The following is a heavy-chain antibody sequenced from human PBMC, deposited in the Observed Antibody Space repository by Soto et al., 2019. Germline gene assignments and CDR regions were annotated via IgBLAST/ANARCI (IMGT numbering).Heavy chain of an antibody. CDR2: IYNSGIT. CDR1: GGSISSGDYS. J-gene: IGHJ5*02. Sequence: SETLSLTCTVSGGSISSGDYSWSWVRQSPGKGLEWIGHIYNSGITYYNPSLKSRVVISIDTSRNQFSLRLNSLTAADRAVYFCARGVTVFGLVSRFWVDHWGQGTVVTVSS. CDR3: ARGVTVFGLVSRFWVDH. V-gene: IGHV4-30-4*01. D-gene: IGHD3-3*01.